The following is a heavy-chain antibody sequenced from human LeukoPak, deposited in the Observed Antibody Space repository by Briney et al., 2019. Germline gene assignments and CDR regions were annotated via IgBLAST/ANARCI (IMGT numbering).Heavy chain of an antibody. V-gene: IGHV4-39*01. Sequence: SETLSLTCTVSNGSITSGDYYWGWIRQPPGKGLEWIGSIYYSGSTYYNPSLKSRVTISVDTSKNQFSLKVNSVTAADTAVYYCARPTNYGSYHYWGQGTLVTVSS. CDR3: ARPTNYGSYHY. CDR2: IYYSGST. J-gene: IGHJ4*02. D-gene: IGHD1-26*01. CDR1: NGSITSGDYY.